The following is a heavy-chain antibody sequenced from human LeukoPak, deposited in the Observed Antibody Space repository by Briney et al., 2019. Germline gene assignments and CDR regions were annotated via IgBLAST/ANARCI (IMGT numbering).Heavy chain of an antibody. CDR1: GFTFSLSP. CDR3: ARDLAPANYGDLEPLDS. D-gene: IGHD4-17*01. Sequence: PGGSLRLSCAASGFTFSLSPMSWVRQAPGKGLEWVSDISSSGGTTYYADSVMGRFTISRDNSKNRLYLQMNSLRPEDTAVYYCARDLAPANYGDLEPLDSWGQGTLVTVSS. J-gene: IGHJ4*02. V-gene: IGHV3-23*01. CDR2: ISSSGGTT.